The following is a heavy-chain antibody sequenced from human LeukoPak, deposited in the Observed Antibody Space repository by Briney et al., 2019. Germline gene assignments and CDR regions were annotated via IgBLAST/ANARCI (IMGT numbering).Heavy chain of an antibody. J-gene: IGHJ3*02. V-gene: IGHV4-59*12. CDR3: ARGRATLVTPHRAFDI. CDR1: GGSISSYY. Sequence: SETLSLTCTVSGGSISSYYWSWVRQPPGKGLEWIGYIYYSGSTNYNPSLKSRVTISVDRSKNQFSLKLSSVTAADTAVYYCARGRATLVTPHRAFDIWGQGTMVTVSS. CDR2: IYYSGST. D-gene: IGHD4-23*01.